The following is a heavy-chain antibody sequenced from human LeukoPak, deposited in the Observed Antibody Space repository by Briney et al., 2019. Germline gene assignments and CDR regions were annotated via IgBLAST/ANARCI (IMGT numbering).Heavy chain of an antibody. CDR3: AKRGFYYDSSGYYLLDY. CDR2: ISGSGGST. CDR1: GFTFSSYA. V-gene: IGHV3-23*01. Sequence: GSLRLSCAASGFTFSSYAMRWVRQAPGKGLEWVSAISGSGGSTYYADSVKGRFTISRDNSKNTLYLQMNSLRAEDTAVYYCAKRGFYYDSSGYYLLDYWGQGTLVTVSS. J-gene: IGHJ4*02. D-gene: IGHD3-22*01.